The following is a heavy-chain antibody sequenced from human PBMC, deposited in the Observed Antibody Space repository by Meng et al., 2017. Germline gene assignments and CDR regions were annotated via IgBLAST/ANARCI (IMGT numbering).Heavy chain of an antibody. CDR1: GYTFTTYA. J-gene: IGHJ4*02. Sequence: QVQLVQSGAEVKTPGASVKVSCKASGYTFTTYAIHWVRQAPGQRLEWMGWINAGNSDTKYSQKLQGRVTITRDTSASTVYMEVSSLRSEDTGVYYCARAIAVSGTGRFDYWGQGTLVTVSS. D-gene: IGHD6-19*01. CDR2: INAGNSDT. CDR3: ARAIAVSGTGRFDY. V-gene: IGHV1-3*01.